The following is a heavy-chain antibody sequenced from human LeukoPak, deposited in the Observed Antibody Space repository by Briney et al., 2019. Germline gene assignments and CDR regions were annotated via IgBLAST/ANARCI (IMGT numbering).Heavy chain of an antibody. V-gene: IGHV3-30*03. Sequence: QPGRSLRLSCAASGFSFSSYAMHWVRQAPGKGLEWVALISHDGSNKYYADSVKGRFTISRDNSKNTLYLQMNSLRAEDTAVYYCARGSTVVWKPPFDPWGQGTLVTVSS. CDR3: ARGSTVVWKPPFDP. CDR1: GFSFSSYA. CDR2: ISHDGSNK. D-gene: IGHD4-23*01. J-gene: IGHJ5*02.